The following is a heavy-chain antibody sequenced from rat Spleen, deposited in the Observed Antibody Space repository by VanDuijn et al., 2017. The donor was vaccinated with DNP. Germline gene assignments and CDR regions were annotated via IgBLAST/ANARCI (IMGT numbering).Heavy chain of an antibody. CDR3: ARQVNYYYFDY. J-gene: IGHJ2*01. CDR1: GFTFSDYA. D-gene: IGHD1-3*01. CDR2: ISYDGSRT. V-gene: IGHV5-17*01. Sequence: EVQLVESGGGLVQPGRSLKLSCAASGFTFSDYAMAWVRQAPKKGLEWVATISYDGSRTYYRDSVKGRFTISRDNAKSTLYLQMDSLRSEDTATYYCARQVNYYYFDYWGQGVMVTVSS.